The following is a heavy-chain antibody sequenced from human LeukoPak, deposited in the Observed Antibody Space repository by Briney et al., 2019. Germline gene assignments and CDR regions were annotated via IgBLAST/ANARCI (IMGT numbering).Heavy chain of an antibody. J-gene: IGHJ4*02. CDR1: GYTFTGYY. V-gene: IGHV1-2*02. CDR3: ARDGRDYYDSSGYSY. D-gene: IGHD3-22*01. CDR2: INPNSGGT. Sequence: ASVKVSCKASGYTFTGYYMHWVRQAPGQGLEWMGWINPNSGGTNYAQKFQGRVTMTRDTSISTAYMELSRLRSDDTAVYYCARDGRDYYDSSGYSYWGQGTLVTVSS.